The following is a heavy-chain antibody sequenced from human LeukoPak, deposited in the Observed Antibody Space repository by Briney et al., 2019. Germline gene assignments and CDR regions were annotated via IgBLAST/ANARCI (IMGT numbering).Heavy chain of an antibody. J-gene: IGHJ5*02. CDR1: GGTFSSYP. Sequence: SSVKVSCKASGGTFSSYPISWVRQAPGQGLEWMGRIIPILGIANYAQKFQGRVTITADKSTSTAYMELSSLRTEDTAVYYCARGQSSNFWSGHPGDWFDPWGQGTLVTVSS. CDR3: ARGQSSNFWSGHPGDWFDP. D-gene: IGHD3-3*01. CDR2: IIPILGIA. V-gene: IGHV1-69*04.